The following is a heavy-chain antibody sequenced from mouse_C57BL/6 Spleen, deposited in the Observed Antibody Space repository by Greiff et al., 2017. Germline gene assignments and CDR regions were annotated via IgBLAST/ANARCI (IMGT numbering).Heavy chain of an antibody. CDR2: IDPETGGT. J-gene: IGHJ2*01. CDR3: TRLGYYGSNYFDY. Sequence: VQLQQSGAELVRPGASVTLSCKASGYTFTDYEMHWVKQTPVHGLEWIGAIDPETGGTAYNQKFKGKAILTADKSSSTAYMELRSLTSEDSAVYYCTRLGYYGSNYFDYGGQGTTLTVSS. V-gene: IGHV1-15*01. CDR1: GYTFTDYE. D-gene: IGHD1-1*01.